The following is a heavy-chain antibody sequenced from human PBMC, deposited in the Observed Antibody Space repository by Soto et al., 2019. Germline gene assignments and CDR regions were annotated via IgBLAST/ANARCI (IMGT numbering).Heavy chain of an antibody. CDR2: ISGISGRT. J-gene: IGHJ6*02. CDR1: GFTFSSYG. V-gene: IGHV3-23*01. CDR3: AKQRKYRAYYYPMDV. Sequence: GGSLRLSCVASGFTFSSYGMSWVRQAPGKGLEWVAGISGISGRTDYADSVKGRFTISRGNSNNILYLQLNSLRAEDTAIYYCAKQRKYRAYYYPMDVWGQGATVTVSS. D-gene: IGHD5-18*01.